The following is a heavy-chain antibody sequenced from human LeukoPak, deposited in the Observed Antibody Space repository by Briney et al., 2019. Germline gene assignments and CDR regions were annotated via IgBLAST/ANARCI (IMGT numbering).Heavy chain of an antibody. CDR1: GFTFTSSA. Sequence: SVKVSCTASGFTFTSSAVQWVRQARGQRLEWIGWIVVGSGNTNYAQKFQERVTITRDMSTSTAYMELSSLRSEDTAVYYCAAEMFSGSYPEYFQHWGQGTLVTVSS. CDR3: AAEMFSGSYPEYFQH. J-gene: IGHJ1*01. V-gene: IGHV1-58*01. D-gene: IGHD1-26*01. CDR2: IVVGSGNT.